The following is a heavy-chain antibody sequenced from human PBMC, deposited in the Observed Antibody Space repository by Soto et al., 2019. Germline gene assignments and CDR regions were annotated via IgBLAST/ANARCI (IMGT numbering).Heavy chain of an antibody. Sequence: GKSLKISCKGSGYSFTSYWIGWVRQMPGKGLEWMGIIYPGDSDTRYSPSFQGQVTISADKSISTAYLQWSSLKASDTAMYYCARLKPGIAVAGTPPNYFDYWGQGTLVTVSS. J-gene: IGHJ4*02. CDR2: IYPGDSDT. D-gene: IGHD6-19*01. CDR1: GYSFTSYW. V-gene: IGHV5-51*03. CDR3: ARLKPGIAVAGTPPNYFDY.